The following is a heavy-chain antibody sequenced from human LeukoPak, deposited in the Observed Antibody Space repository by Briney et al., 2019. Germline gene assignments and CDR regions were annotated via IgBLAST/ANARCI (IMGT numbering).Heavy chain of an antibody. CDR3: ARVSNAAARSLDY. D-gene: IGHD6-6*01. CDR2: IYSSEDT. J-gene: IGHJ4*02. Sequence: SETLSLTCTVSGASVSDGNFYWSWVRQAAGKGLEWIGRIYSSEDTKYNPSLKSRVTISLDTSKNQLALRLTSVTAADTAVYYCARVSNAAARSLDYWGQGTLVTVSS. V-gene: IGHV4-61*02. CDR1: GASVSDGNFY.